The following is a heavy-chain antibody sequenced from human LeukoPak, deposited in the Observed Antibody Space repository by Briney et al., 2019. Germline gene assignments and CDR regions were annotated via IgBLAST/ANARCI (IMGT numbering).Heavy chain of an antibody. CDR1: GFTFSSYA. CDR2: ISYDGSNK. D-gene: IGHD2-2*01. V-gene: IGHV3-30*01. Sequence: GGSLRLSCAASGFTFSSYAMHWVRQAPGKGLEWVAVISYDGSNKYYADSVKGRFTISRDNSKNTLYLQMNSLRAEDTAVYYCARQYGEVVPLEIGDEAYFDSWGQGTLVTVSS. CDR3: ARQYGEVVPLEIGDEAYFDS. J-gene: IGHJ4*02.